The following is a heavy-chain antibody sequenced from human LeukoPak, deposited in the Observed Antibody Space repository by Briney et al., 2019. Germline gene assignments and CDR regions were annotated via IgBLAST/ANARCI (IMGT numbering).Heavy chain of an antibody. D-gene: IGHD3-3*01. V-gene: IGHV4-59*01. CDR3: ARVSPITVFGVDYYYYMDV. CDR2: IYYSGST. J-gene: IGHJ6*03. CDR1: GGSISSYC. Sequence: PSETLSLTCTVSGGSISSYCWSWIRQPPGKGLEWIGYIYYSGSTNYNPSLKSRVTISVDTSKNQFSLKLSSVTAADTAVYYCARVSPITVFGVDYYYYMDVWGKGTTVTVSS.